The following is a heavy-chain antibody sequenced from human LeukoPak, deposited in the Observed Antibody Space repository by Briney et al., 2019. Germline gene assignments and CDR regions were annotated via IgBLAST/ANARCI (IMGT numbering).Heavy chain of an antibody. V-gene: IGHV1-24*01. CDR1: GYTLTELS. D-gene: IGHD6-6*01. J-gene: IGHJ5*02. CDR2: FDPEDGET. CDR3: AICPAAARPFTWFDP. Sequence: ASVKVSCKVSGYTLTELSMHWVRQAPGKGLEWMGGFDPEDGETIYAQKFQSRVTMTEDTSTDTAYMELSSLRSEDTAVYYCAICPAAARPFTWFDPWGQGTLVTVSS.